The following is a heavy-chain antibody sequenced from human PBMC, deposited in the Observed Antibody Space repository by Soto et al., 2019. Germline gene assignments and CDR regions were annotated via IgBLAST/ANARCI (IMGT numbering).Heavy chain of an antibody. CDR2: ISSSSSYI. CDR1: GFTFSSYS. CDR3: AVQDTARVPVCEDWFDP. J-gene: IGHJ5*02. V-gene: IGHV3-21*01. D-gene: IGHD5-18*01. Sequence: EVQLVESGGGLVKPGGSLRLSCAASGFTFSSYSMNWVRQAPGKGLEWVSSISSSSSYIYYADSVKGRFTISRDNAKNSLYLQMNSLRAEDTAVYYCAVQDTARVPVCEDWFDPWGQGTLVTVSS.